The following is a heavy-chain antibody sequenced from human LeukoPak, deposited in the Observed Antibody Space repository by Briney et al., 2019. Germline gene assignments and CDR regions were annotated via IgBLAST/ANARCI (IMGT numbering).Heavy chain of an antibody. J-gene: IGHJ6*04. V-gene: IGHV3-23*01. CDR1: GFTFSSYA. CDR2: ISGSGGST. D-gene: IGHD3-10*02. Sequence: QTGGSLRLSCAASGFTFSSYAMSWVRQAPGKGLEWVSAISGSGGSTYYADSVKGRFTVSRDNAKNSLYLQMNSLRAEDTAVYYCAELGITMIGGVWGKGTTVTISS. CDR3: AELGITMIGGV.